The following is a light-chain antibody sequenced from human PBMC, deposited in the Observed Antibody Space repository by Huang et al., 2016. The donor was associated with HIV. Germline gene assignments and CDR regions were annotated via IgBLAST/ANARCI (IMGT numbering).Light chain of an antibody. Sequence: DIVMTQSPDSLAVSLGERATMNCKSGQSVLYSSNNKNYLAWYQQKPGQPPKLLIYWASTRESGVPDRFSGSGSGTYFTLTISSLQAEDVAVYYCQQYYSTPLTFGGGTKVEIK. CDR3: QQYYSTPLT. CDR1: QSVLYSSNNKNY. V-gene: IGKV4-1*01. J-gene: IGKJ4*01. CDR2: WAS.